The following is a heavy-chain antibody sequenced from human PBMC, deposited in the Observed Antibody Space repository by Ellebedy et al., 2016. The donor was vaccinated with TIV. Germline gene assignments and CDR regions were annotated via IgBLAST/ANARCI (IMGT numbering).Heavy chain of an antibody. CDR1: GGTFSSYA. V-gene: IGHV1-69*04. CDR3: ARAYSGYVWYFDL. D-gene: IGHD5-12*01. J-gene: IGHJ2*01. Sequence: SVKVSCXASGGTFSSYAISWVRQAPGQGLEWMGRIIPILGIANYAQKFQGRVTITADKSTSTAYMELSSLRSEDTAVYYCARAYSGYVWYFDLWGRGTLVTVSS. CDR2: IIPILGIA.